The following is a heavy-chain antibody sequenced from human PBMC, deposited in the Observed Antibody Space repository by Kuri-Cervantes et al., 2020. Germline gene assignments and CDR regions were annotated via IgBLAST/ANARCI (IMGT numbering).Heavy chain of an antibody. CDR3: AKGDYDFWSGSTGAIFDY. CDR1: GCTFSSYA. Sequence: GESLKISCAASGCTFSSYAMSWVRQAPGKGLEWVSAISGSGGSTYYADSVKGRFTISRDNSKNTLYLQMNSLRAEDTAVYYCAKGDYDFWSGSTGAIFDYWVQGTLVTVSS. V-gene: IGHV3-23*01. D-gene: IGHD3-3*01. CDR2: ISGSGGST. J-gene: IGHJ4*02.